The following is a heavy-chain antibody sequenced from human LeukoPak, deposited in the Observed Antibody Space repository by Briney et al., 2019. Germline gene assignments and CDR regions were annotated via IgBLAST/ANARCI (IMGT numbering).Heavy chain of an antibody. V-gene: IGHV4-39*07. CDR1: GGSISSSSYY. D-gene: IGHD6-19*01. CDR3: ARSPLQQWLDYGMDV. Sequence: SETLSLTCTVSGGSISSSSYYWGWIRQPPGKGLEWIGSIYYSGSTYYNPSLKSRVTISVDTSKNQFSLKLSSVTAADTAVYYCARSPLQQWLDYGMDVWGQGTTVTVSS. CDR2: IYYSGST. J-gene: IGHJ6*02.